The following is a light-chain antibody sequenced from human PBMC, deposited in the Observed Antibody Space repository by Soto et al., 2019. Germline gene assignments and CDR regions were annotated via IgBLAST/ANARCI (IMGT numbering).Light chain of an antibody. J-gene: IGLJ1*01. Sequence: QSVLTQPPSASGSPGQSVTISGTGTSSDVGGYDYVSWYQRHPGKAPKLMIYEVTIRPSGVSDRFSGSKSGNTASLTVSGLQAEDEADYYCSSYTGGNPSYVFGTGTKVTVL. V-gene: IGLV2-8*01. CDR1: SSDVGGYDY. CDR2: EVT. CDR3: SSYTGGNPSYV.